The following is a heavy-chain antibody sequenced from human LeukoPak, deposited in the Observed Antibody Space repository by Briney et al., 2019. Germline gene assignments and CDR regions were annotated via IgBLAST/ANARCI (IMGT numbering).Heavy chain of an antibody. CDR1: GGSISSSSYY. V-gene: IGHV4-39*01. J-gene: IGHJ4*02. D-gene: IGHD3-22*01. CDR2: IYYSGST. CDR3: ARRDYYDSSGGVDY. Sequence: KPSETLSLTCTVSGGSISSSSYYWGWIRQPPGKGLEWIGSIYYSGSTYYNPSLKSRVTISVDTSKNQFSLKLSSVTAADTAVYYCARRDYYDSSGGVDYWGQGTLVTVSS.